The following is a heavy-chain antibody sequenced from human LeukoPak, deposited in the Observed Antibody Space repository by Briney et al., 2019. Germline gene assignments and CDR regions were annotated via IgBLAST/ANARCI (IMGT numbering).Heavy chain of an antibody. J-gene: IGHJ6*02. CDR2: INAGKGNT. D-gene: IGHD2-2*01. Sequence: ASVKVSCKAFEYTFSSYSIHWVRQAPGQRLEWMGWINAGKGNTKYSQNLQGRVTVTGDTSASTAYMELSSLTSEDTAVYYRARGSCSSTSCFMDVWGQGTTVTVSS. CDR1: EYTFSSYS. V-gene: IGHV1-3*01. CDR3: ARGSCSSTSCFMDV.